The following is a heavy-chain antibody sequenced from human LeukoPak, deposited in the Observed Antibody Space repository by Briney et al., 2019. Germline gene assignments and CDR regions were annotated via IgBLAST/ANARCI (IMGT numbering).Heavy chain of an antibody. CDR2: TYYSGST. CDR1: GGSISSHY. J-gene: IGHJ6*03. CDR3: ARDRRDGYKNYYYYYMDV. D-gene: IGHD5-24*01. Sequence: SETLSLTCTVSGGSISSHYWSWIRQPPGKGLEWIGYTYYSGSTNYNPSLKSRVTISVGTSKNQFSLKLSSVTAADTAVYYCARDRRDGYKNYYYYYMDVWGKGTTVTVSS. V-gene: IGHV4-59*11.